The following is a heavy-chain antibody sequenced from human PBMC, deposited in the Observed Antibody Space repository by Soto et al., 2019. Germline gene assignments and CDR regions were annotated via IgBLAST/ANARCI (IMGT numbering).Heavy chain of an antibody. V-gene: IGHV1-46*01. CDR3: ARDSGDTTLRQWGRSFHY. CDR1: GFTFTNYY. D-gene: IGHD1-1*01. J-gene: IGHJ4*02. CDR2: INPSSGGT. Sequence: QVQLVQSGAEVKKPGASVKVSCKASGFTFTNYYIHWVRQAPGQGLEWMGLINPSSGGTFYAQKFQGRVTVTRDTSTGTVYMELSNLRSEDTAVYFCARDSGDTTLRQWGRSFHYWGQGTLVTVSS.